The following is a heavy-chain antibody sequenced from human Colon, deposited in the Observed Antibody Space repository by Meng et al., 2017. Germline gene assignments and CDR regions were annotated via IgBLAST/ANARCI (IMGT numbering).Heavy chain of an antibody. D-gene: IGHD6-19*01. J-gene: IGHJ5*02. V-gene: IGHV4-39*01. CDR3: VRSSGWVRTGFDP. CDR2: IGHSGFT. CDR1: GGSISTSGYY. Sequence: QPQLQESGPGLVKPSEALSLTCSVSGGSISTSGYYWGWIRQPPGKGLEWIGSIGHSGFTYYTPSVRSRVTVSIDTSKNQFSLEVTSVTAAETAVYYCVRSSGWVRTGFDPWGQGTLVTVSS.